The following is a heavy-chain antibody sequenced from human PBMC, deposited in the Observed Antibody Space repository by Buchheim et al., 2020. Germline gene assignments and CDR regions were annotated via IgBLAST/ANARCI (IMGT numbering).Heavy chain of an antibody. CDR2: VSTFNGNA. CDR3: VRLAGYSSGWNDY. V-gene: IGHV1-18*01. Sequence: QVQLVQSGAEVKKPGASVKVSCKASGYTFSSNGIGWVRQAPGQGLEWMGWVSTFNGNAHAAQKFQGRVTMTTDTSTSTAYMKLTSLTADDTAVFYCVRLAGYSSGWNDYWGQGTL. CDR1: GYTFSSNG. J-gene: IGHJ4*02. D-gene: IGHD6-19*01.